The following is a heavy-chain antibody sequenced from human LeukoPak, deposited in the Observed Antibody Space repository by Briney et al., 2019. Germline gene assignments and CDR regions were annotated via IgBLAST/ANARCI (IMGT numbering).Heavy chain of an antibody. J-gene: IGHJ4*02. D-gene: IGHD1-26*01. CDR2: ISVYGGST. V-gene: IGHV3-43*02. CDR1: GFTFDDYA. CDR3: AKGLSGSLDY. Sequence: PGETLRLSCAASGFTFDDYAMHWVRQAPPKGLEWVSLISVYGGSTYYADPVKGRFTISRDNSKNSLYLQMNSLRTEDTALYYCAKGLSGSLDYWGQGTLVTVSS.